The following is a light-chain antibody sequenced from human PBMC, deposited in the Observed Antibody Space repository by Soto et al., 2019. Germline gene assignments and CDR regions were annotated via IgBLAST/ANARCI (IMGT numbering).Light chain of an antibody. Sequence: DIQMTQSPSAMSASVGDRVTITCRASQGISSSLAWFQQKPGKVPKRLIYGASSLQSGVPSRFSGSGSGTEFTLTISRLQPEDVATYSCLQYNSYPITFGQGTRLEIK. J-gene: IGKJ5*01. CDR3: LQYNSYPIT. CDR1: QGISSS. V-gene: IGKV1-17*03. CDR2: GAS.